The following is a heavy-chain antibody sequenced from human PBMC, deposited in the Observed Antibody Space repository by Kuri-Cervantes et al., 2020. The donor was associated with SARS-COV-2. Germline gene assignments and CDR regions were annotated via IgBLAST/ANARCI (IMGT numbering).Heavy chain of an antibody. Sequence: SETLSLTCTVSGGSISSGDYYWSWIRQPPGKGLGWIGYIYYSGSTYHNPPLKSQVTISVDTSKNQFSLKVSSVTAADTAVYYCARGSSVINTCWYFDLWGHGTLVTVSS. CDR3: ARGSSVINTCWYFDL. J-gene: IGHJ2*01. CDR1: GGSISSGDYY. CDR2: IYYSGST. V-gene: IGHV4-30-4*08. D-gene: IGHD3-22*01.